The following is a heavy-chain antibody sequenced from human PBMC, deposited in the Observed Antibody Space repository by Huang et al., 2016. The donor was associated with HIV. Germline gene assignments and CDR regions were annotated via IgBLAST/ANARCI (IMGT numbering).Heavy chain of an antibody. J-gene: IGHJ3*02. V-gene: IGHV1-18*01. CDR1: GYSLTSYD. CDR2: INVNNGNT. CDR3: ARGDSGWSYDAFNI. D-gene: IGHD6-19*01. Sequence: QVQLVQSGAELKKPGASVRVSCKASGYSLTSYDINWVRLAPGQGPEWMGWINVNNGNTEYAQNFQGIVTMTTDTSTNTAYMELRSLRSDDTAVYYCARGDSGWSYDAFNIWGQGTMVTVSS.